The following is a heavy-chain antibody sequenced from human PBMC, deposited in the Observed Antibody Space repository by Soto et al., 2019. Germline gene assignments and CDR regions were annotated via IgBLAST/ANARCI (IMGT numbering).Heavy chain of an antibody. J-gene: IGHJ3*02. CDR3: VILVFNADSSGYYIDAFAI. CDR1: GYTFTGYY. CDR2: INPNSGGT. Sequence: ASVKVSCKASGYTFTGYYMHWVRQAPGQGLERMGWINPNSGGTNYAQKFQGWVTMTRDTSISTAYMELSRLRSDDTAVYYCVILVFNADSSGYYIDAFAISGQGTMVLVSS. D-gene: IGHD3-22*01. V-gene: IGHV1-2*04.